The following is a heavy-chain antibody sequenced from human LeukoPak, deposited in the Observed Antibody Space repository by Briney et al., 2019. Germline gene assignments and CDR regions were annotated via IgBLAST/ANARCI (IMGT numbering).Heavy chain of an antibody. CDR3: ARGKDILTGYYGENY. CDR1: GDAINSGGFY. D-gene: IGHD3-9*01. J-gene: IGHJ4*02. Sequence: SETLSLTCIVSGDAINSGGFYWSWIRQHPGKGLEWIGEINHSGSTSYNPSLKSRVTISVDTSKKQFSLKLSSVTAADTAVYYCARGKDILTGYYGENYWGQGALVTVSS. V-gene: IGHV4-34*01. CDR2: INHSGST.